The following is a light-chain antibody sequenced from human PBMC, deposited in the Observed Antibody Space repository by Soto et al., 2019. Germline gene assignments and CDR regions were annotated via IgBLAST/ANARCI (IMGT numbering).Light chain of an antibody. CDR3: QQYSSSPWT. CDR2: GAS. Sequence: EIVLTQSPGTLSLSPGERATLSCRASQSVSSSYLAWYQQKPGQAPRLLIYGASSRATGIPDRFSGSGSGTDFTLTISRLERKDFAVYYCQQYSSSPWTFGQGTKVEIK. CDR1: QSVSSSY. J-gene: IGKJ1*01. V-gene: IGKV3-20*01.